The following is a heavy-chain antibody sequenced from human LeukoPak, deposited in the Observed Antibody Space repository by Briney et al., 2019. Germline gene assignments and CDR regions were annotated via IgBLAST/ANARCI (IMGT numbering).Heavy chain of an antibody. V-gene: IGHV4-4*07. CDR1: GGSISSYY. CDR3: ARTSYGSGSYYYYYYYYGMDV. Sequence: PSETLSLTCTVSGGSISSYYWSWIRQPAGKGLEWIGRIYTSGSTNYNPSLKSRVTMSVDTSKNQFSLKLSSVTAADTAVYYCARTSYGSGSYYYYYYYYGMDVWGQGTTVTVSS. D-gene: IGHD3-10*01. J-gene: IGHJ6*02. CDR2: IYTSGST.